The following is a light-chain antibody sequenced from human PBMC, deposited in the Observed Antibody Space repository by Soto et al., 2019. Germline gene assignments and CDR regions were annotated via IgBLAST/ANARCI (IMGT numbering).Light chain of an antibody. CDR1: QSVSSNY. J-gene: IGKJ1*01. CDR2: GAS. V-gene: IGKV3-20*01. CDR3: QHEGT. Sequence: ETVMTQSPGTLSLSPGERATLSCRASQSVSSNYLAWYQQKPGQAPRLLIYGASSRATGIPDRFSGSGSGTDFTLTISRLEPEDFAVYYCQHEGTFGQGTKVDIK.